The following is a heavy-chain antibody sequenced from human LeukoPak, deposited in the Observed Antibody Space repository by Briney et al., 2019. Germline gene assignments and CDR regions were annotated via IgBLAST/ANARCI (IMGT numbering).Heavy chain of an antibody. Sequence: SETLSLTCTVSGGSISSYYWSWIRQPPGKGLEWIGFIYYSGSTNYNPSLKSRVTISVDTSKNQFSLKLSSVTAADTAVYYCARDWSGGYCSSTSCYRHYYGMDVWGQGTTVTVSS. D-gene: IGHD2-2*02. CDR3: ARDWSGGYCSSTSCYRHYYGMDV. V-gene: IGHV4-59*01. CDR1: GGSISSYY. CDR2: IYYSGST. J-gene: IGHJ6*02.